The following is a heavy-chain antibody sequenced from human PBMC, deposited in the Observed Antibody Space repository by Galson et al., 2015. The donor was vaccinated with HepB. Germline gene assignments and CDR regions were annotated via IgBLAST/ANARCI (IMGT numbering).Heavy chain of an antibody. CDR1: GGSFRGYY. J-gene: IGHJ4*02. CDR2: INHSGST. Sequence: SETLSLTCAVSGGSFRGYYWSWIRQPPGKGLGWIGEINHSGSTNYNPSLKSRVTISVDTSKNQFSLKLSSVTAADTAVYYCARLRPGWLVTDVASDYWGQGTLVTVSS. D-gene: IGHD6-19*01. V-gene: IGHV4-34*01. CDR3: ARLRPGWLVTDVASDY.